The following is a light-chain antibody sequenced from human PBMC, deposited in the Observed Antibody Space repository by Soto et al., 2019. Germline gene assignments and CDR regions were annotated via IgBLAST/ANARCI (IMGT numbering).Light chain of an antibody. Sequence: IVLTQSPGALSLSPGERGTLSCRASRSISSNYLAWYQQKPGQAPRLLIYGASSRATGIPDRFSGSGSGTDFTLAISRMEPEDFAVYYCQQYGSSATFGQGTKVDIK. CDR1: RSISSNY. V-gene: IGKV3-20*01. CDR2: GAS. J-gene: IGKJ1*01. CDR3: QQYGSSAT.